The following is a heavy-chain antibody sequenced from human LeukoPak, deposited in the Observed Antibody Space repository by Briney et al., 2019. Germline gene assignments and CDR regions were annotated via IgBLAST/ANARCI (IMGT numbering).Heavy chain of an antibody. Sequence: SETLSLTCTASGGSISSYYWSWIRQPPGKGLEWIGYIYYSGSTNYNPSLKSRVTISVDTSKNQFSLKLSSVTAADTAVYYCATRPGKVWYWGQGTLVTVSS. J-gene: IGHJ4*02. D-gene: IGHD3-10*01. V-gene: IGHV4-59*01. CDR3: ATRPGKVWY. CDR1: GGSISSYY. CDR2: IYYSGST.